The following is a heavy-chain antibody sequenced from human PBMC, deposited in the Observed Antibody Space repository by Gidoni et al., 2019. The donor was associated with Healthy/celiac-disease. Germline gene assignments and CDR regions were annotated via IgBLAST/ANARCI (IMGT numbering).Heavy chain of an antibody. V-gene: IGHV4-39*01. D-gene: IGHD6-19*01. Sequence: QLQLQESGPGLVKPSETLSLTCTVSVGPISSSSYYWGWIRQPPGKGLEWSGSIYYSGSPYYNPSLKSRVTISVDTSKNQFSLTLSSVTAADTAVYYCAKGYSSGWGDWFDPWGQGTLVTVSS. J-gene: IGHJ5*02. CDR2: IYYSGSP. CDR1: VGPISSSSYY. CDR3: AKGYSSGWGDWFDP.